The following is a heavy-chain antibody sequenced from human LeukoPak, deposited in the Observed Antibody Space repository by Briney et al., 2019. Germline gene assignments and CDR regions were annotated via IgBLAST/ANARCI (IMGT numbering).Heavy chain of an antibody. V-gene: IGHV1-8*03. CDR3: ATDPGGYYYDSSPPRGY. CDR2: MNPNSGNT. Sequence: ASVKVSCKASGYTFTSYDINWVRQATGQGLEWMGWMNPNSGNTGYAQKFQGRVTITRNTSISTAYMELSSLRSEDTAVYYCATDPGGYYYDSSPPRGYWGQGTLVTVSS. J-gene: IGHJ4*02. CDR1: GYTFTSYD. D-gene: IGHD3-22*01.